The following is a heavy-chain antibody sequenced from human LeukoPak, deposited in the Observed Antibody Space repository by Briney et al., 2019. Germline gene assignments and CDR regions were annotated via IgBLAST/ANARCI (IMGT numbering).Heavy chain of an antibody. CDR1: GFTFSSYE. Sequence: GGSLRLSCAASGFTFSSYEMNWVRQAPGKGLEWVSYISSSGSTIYYADSVKGRFTISRDNSKNTLYLQMNSLRAEDTAVYYCARVGTTVTYYYYYYYMDVWGKGTTVTISS. D-gene: IGHD4-11*01. V-gene: IGHV3-48*03. CDR3: ARVGTTVTYYYYYYYMDV. J-gene: IGHJ6*03. CDR2: ISSSGSTI.